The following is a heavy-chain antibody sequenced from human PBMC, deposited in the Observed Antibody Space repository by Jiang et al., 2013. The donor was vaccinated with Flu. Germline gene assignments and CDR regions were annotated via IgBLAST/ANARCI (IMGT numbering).Heavy chain of an antibody. CDR1: GFTFSSYA. V-gene: IGHV3-23*01. J-gene: IGHJ4*02. D-gene: IGHD6-19*01. Sequence: ASGFTFSSYAMSWVRQAPGMGLEWVSTISGGGDTTYYADSVKGRFTISRDNSKNTLYLQMNSLRAEDTAVYYCAKSSSDWYTFDYWGRGNPGHRLL. CDR3: AKSSSDWYTFDY. CDR2: ISGGGDTT.